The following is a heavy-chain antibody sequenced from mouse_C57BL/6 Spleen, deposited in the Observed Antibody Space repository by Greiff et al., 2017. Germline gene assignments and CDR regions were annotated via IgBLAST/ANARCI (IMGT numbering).Heavy chain of an antibody. CDR1: GYTFTSYW. D-gene: IGHD1-1*01. V-gene: IGHV1-55*01. Sequence: QVQLQQPGAELVKPGASVKMSCKASGYTFTSYWITWVKQRPGQGLEWIGDIYPGSGSTNYNEKFKSKATLTLDTSSSTAYMQLSSLTSEDSAVYYCARVYGSSYPYWYFDVWGTGTTVTVSS. CDR3: ARVYGSSYPYWYFDV. J-gene: IGHJ1*03. CDR2: IYPGSGST.